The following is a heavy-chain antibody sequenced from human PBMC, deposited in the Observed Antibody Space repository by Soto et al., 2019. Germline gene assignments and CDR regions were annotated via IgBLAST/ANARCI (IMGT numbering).Heavy chain of an antibody. CDR1: GFTFSSYA. D-gene: IGHD3-22*01. V-gene: IGHV3-30-3*01. CDR2: ISYDGSNK. J-gene: IGHJ4*02. CDR3: ARDYDSSGYLV. Sequence: GGSLRLSCAASGFTFSSYAMHWVRQAPGKGLEWVAVISYDGSNKYYADSVKGRFTISRDNSKNTLYLQMNSLRAEDTAVYYCARDYDSSGYLVWGQGTLVTVSS.